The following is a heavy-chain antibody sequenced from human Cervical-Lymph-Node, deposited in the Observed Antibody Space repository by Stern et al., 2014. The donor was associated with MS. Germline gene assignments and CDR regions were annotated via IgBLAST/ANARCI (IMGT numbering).Heavy chain of an antibody. CDR1: GASITSHF. CDR3: ARATDL. V-gene: IGHV4-59*11. J-gene: IGHJ5*02. Sequence: VQLEESGPGLLRPSETLSLTCNVSGASITSHFWSWIRQPPGKGLEWIGYIYYRGTTNYNASLKGRVAISINTSKTQFSLRLSSVTAADTAVYYCARATDLWGQGILVTVSS. CDR2: IYYRGTT.